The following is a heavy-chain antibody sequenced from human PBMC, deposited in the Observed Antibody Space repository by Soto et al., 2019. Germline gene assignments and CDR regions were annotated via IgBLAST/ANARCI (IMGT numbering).Heavy chain of an antibody. Sequence: EVQLVESGGGLVQPGGSLRLSCAASGFTFRNYWMSWVRQAPGKGLEWVANVNQDATEKYFVDSVRGRFSTSRDNAKNSLYLQMYSLRAQDTAVYYCARDVTFVEYEGRFEVWGQGTLVTVSS. J-gene: IGHJ4*02. V-gene: IGHV3-7*01. D-gene: IGHD4-4*01. CDR3: ARDVTFVEYEGRFEV. CDR1: GFTFRNYW. CDR2: VNQDATEK.